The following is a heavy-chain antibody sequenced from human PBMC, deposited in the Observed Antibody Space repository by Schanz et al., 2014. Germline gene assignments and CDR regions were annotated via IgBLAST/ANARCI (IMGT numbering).Heavy chain of an antibody. V-gene: IGHV3-23*04. CDR1: GFTFSSYA. CDR3: PRDFHGYGPHLDY. Sequence: VQLVESGGGLVQPGGSLRLSCAASGFTFSSYAMSWVRQAPGKGLEWVSAISGSGGSTYYADSVKGRFTVSRDNSKNTLYLQLNSLTAEDTAVYYCPRDFHGYGPHLDYWGQGSLVTVSS. J-gene: IGHJ4*02. D-gene: IGHD5-12*01. CDR2: ISGSGGST.